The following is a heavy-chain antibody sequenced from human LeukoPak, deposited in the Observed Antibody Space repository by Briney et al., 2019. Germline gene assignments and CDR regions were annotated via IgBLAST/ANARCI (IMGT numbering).Heavy chain of an antibody. D-gene: IGHD3-10*01. Sequence: PSETLSLTCTVSGGSISSYYWSWIRQPPGKGLEWIGYIYYSGSTNYNPSLKSRVTISVDTSKNQFSLKLSSVTAADTAVYYCARSMVRAPSYYYGMDVWGQGTTVTVSS. J-gene: IGHJ6*02. V-gene: IGHV4-59*01. CDR2: IYYSGST. CDR3: ARSMVRAPSYYYGMDV. CDR1: GGSISSYY.